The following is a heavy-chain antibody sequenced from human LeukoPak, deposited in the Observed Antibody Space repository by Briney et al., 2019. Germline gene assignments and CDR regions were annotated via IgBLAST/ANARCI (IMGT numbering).Heavy chain of an antibody. CDR3: ARWLQSNWFDP. V-gene: IGHV3-30*03. J-gene: IGHJ5*02. D-gene: IGHD5-24*01. CDR2: ISFDGSNK. CDR1: GFTFSNSG. Sequence: PGGSLRLSCAASGFTFSNSGMHWVRQAPGKGLEWVAVISFDGSNKNFADSVKGRFTISRDNSKNTLYLQMNSLRAEDTAVYYCARWLQSNWFDPWGQGTLVTVSS.